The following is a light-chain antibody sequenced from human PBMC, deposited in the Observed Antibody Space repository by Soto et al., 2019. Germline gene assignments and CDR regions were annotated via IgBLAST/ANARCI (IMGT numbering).Light chain of an antibody. V-gene: IGKV3-15*01. CDR3: QQYNNWPQT. J-gene: IGKJ1*01. CDR2: GAS. Sequence: ETVLTQSPGTLSLSPGERATLSCRASQSVSSNYLTWYQQKPGQAPRLLIHGASTRATGFPARFSGSGSGTEFTLTIRSLQSEDFAEYHCQQYNNWPQTFGQGTKVDIK. CDR1: QSVSSN.